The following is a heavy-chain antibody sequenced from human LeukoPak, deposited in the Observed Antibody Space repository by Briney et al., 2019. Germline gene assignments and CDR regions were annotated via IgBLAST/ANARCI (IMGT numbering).Heavy chain of an antibody. D-gene: IGHD3-10*01. CDR2: ISYDGSNK. V-gene: IGHV3-30-3*01. CDR3: ARDHRGVRDYFDY. J-gene: IGHJ4*02. Sequence: GGSLRLSCAASGFTFSSYAMHWVRQAPGKGLEWVAVISYDGSNKYYADSVKGRFTISRDNSKNTLYLQMNSLRAEDTAVYYCARDHRGVRDYFDYWGQGTLVTVSS. CDR1: GFTFSSYA.